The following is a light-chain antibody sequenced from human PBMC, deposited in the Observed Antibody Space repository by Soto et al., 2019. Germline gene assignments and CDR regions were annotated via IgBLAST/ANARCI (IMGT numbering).Light chain of an antibody. J-gene: IGKJ2*01. CDR1: QSVSSN. V-gene: IGKV3-15*01. Sequence: EIVMTQSPATLSVSPGERATLSCRASQSVSSNLAWYQQKPGQAPRLLIYGASTRATGIPARFIGSGSGTEFTLTISSLQSEDFAVYYCQQYNNWPLYTFGQGTKLEI. CDR2: GAS. CDR3: QQYNNWPLYT.